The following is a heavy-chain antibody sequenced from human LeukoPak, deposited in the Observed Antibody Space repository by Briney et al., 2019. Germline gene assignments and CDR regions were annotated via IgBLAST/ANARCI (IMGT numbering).Heavy chain of an antibody. D-gene: IGHD7-27*01. CDR2: ISWNSGTR. J-gene: IGHJ2*01. CDR3: AKATGDWYFDL. V-gene: IGHV3-9*01. Sequence: GRSLRLSCAGSGFNFNNYAMHWVRQAPGKGLEWLSGISWNSGTRSYADSVKGRFTISRDNAKNSLYLQMNSLRPDDTAFYYCAKATGDWYFDLWGRGTLVTVSS. CDR1: GFNFNNYA.